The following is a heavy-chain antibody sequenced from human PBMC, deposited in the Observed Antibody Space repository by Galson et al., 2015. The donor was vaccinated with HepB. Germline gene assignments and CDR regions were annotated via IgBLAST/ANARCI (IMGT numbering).Heavy chain of an antibody. V-gene: IGHV3-23*01. CDR3: AKDGSSRGCFDF. CDR2: FSGGGGST. J-gene: IGHJ4*02. D-gene: IGHD6-6*01. CDR1: GFTYSTYA. Sequence: SLRLSCAASGFTYSTYAMTWVRQAPGKGLEWVSTFSGGGGSTYYADSVKGRFTVSRDNSKNTLYLQMNSLRAEDTAVYYCAKDGSSRGCFDFWGQGTLVTVSS.